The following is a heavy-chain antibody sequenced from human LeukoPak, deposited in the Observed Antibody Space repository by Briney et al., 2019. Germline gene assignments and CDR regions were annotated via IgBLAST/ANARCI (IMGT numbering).Heavy chain of an antibody. Sequence: KPSETLSLTCTVSCGSISSSSYYWGWIRQPPGKGLEWIGRIYYSGSTYYHPSLKSRVTVSVDTSKNQFSLKLSSVTAADTAVYYCARHSGSGSSYYPFDYWGQGTLVTVSS. CDR2: IYYSGST. D-gene: IGHD3-10*01. V-gene: IGHV4-39*01. CDR1: CGSISSSSYY. J-gene: IGHJ4*02. CDR3: ARHSGSGSSYYPFDY.